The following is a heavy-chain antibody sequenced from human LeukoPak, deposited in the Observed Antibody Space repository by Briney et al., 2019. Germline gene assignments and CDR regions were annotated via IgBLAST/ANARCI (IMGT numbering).Heavy chain of an antibody. J-gene: IGHJ3*02. CDR2: IYHSGST. CDR1: GGSISSSFYY. D-gene: IGHD1-26*01. V-gene: IGHV4-39*07. CDR3: ARAGSGSYDDAFDI. Sequence: SETLSLTCTVSGGSISSSFYYWGWIRQPPGKGLEWIGSIYHSGSTYYNPSLKSRVTISVDTSRNQFSLKLSSVTAADTAVYYCARAGSGSYDDAFDIWGQGTMVTVSS.